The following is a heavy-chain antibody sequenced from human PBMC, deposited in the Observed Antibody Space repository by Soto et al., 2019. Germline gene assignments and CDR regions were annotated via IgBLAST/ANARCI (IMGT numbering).Heavy chain of an antibody. D-gene: IGHD2-15*01. CDR1: GTSLSTLGVG. J-gene: IGHJ4*02. V-gene: IGHV2-5*02. CDR3: AHTNGLLPDF. Sequence: QITLKESGHTLVKPTQTLTLTCTFSGTSLSTLGVGVPWIRQPPGTALEWLALTYWDGHDRYSPSLRSRLSIAKDTSNIQVVHTRTNIHPVDTSTYYCAHTNGLLPDFWGQGTLVTVSP. CDR2: TYWDGHD.